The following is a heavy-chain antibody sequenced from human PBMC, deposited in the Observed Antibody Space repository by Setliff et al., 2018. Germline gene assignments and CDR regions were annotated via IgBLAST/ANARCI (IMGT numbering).Heavy chain of an antibody. CDR1: GGSISSMSYY. Sequence: SETLSLTCTVSGGSISSMSYYWGWIRQPPGKGLEWIGSIYHSGSSYYNSSLRSRVTISVDTSKNQFSLILRSVTAADTAVYYCARGPRTPITIFGVVPLPTNYYYYMDVWGKGTTVTVS. CDR3: ARGPRTPITIFGVVPLPTNYYYYMDV. D-gene: IGHD3-3*01. V-gene: IGHV4-39*07. CDR2: IYHSGSS. J-gene: IGHJ6*03.